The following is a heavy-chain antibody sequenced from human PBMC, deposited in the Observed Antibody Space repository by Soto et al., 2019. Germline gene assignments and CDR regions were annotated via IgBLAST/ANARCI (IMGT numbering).Heavy chain of an antibody. V-gene: IGHV1-3*01. Sequence: ASVKVSCKASGYTFTSYAMHWVRQAPGQRLEWMGWINAGNGNTKYSQKFQGRVTITRDTSASTAYMELSSLRSEDTAVYYCARGRVYYDILTGYYSGYYYAYLDVWGKGTTVTVSS. D-gene: IGHD3-9*01. CDR3: ARGRVYYDILTGYYSGYYYAYLDV. CDR1: GYTFTSYA. CDR2: INAGNGNT. J-gene: IGHJ6*03.